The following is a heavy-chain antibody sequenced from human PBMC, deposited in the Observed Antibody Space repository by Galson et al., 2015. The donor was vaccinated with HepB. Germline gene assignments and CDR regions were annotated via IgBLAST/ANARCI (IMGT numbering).Heavy chain of an antibody. J-gene: IGHJ4*02. V-gene: IGHV1-46*01. D-gene: IGHD3-9*01. CDR3: ARQFDATGYYTY. CDR1: GYTFTSYY. CDR2: INPSGGST. Sequence: SVKVSCKASGYTFTSYYMHWVRQAPGQGLEWMGIINPSGGSTNYAQKLQGRVTITADESTSTTYMELSSLRSEDTALYYCARQFDATGYYTYWGQGTLVTVSS.